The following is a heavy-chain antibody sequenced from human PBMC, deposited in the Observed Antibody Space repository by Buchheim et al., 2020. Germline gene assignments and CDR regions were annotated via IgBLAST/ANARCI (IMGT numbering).Heavy chain of an antibody. D-gene: IGHD3-3*01. V-gene: IGHV4-39*01. J-gene: IGHJ4*02. CDR2: VYSSGTT. Sequence: QLQLQESGPGLVRTSETLSLMCTVSGDSINSNTYYWGWIRQTPGKGLEWIGSVYSSGTTYYTPSLKSRVTISVDPSKNQFSLTLNSVTAADTGVYYCARPIWSGFYHYFEFWGQG. CDR1: GDSINSNTYY. CDR3: ARPIWSGFYHYFEF.